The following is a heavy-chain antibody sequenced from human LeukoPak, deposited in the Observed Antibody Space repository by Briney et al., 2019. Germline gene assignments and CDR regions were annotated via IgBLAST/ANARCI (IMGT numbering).Heavy chain of an antibody. J-gene: IGHJ6*02. Sequence: RGSLRLSCAASGFTFSSYSMNWVRQAPGKGLEWVSSISSSSSYIYYADSVKGRFTISRDNAKNSLYLQMNSLRAEDTAVYYCARDLLGYFDWLRQGYYGMDVWGQGTTVTVSS. CDR1: GFTFSSYS. D-gene: IGHD3-9*01. CDR2: ISSSSSYI. CDR3: ARDLLGYFDWLRQGYYGMDV. V-gene: IGHV3-21*01.